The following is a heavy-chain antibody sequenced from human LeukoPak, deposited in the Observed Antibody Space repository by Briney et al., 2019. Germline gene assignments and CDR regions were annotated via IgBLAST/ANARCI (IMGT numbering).Heavy chain of an antibody. J-gene: IGHJ4*01. V-gene: IGHV4-59*01. CDR3: AIVGDTSDYFYYLDY. CDR1: GGSMTAYY. Sequence: SETLSLTCAVSGGSMTAYYWTWIRQPPGQGLEWIGYISYRGGTNYNPSLKSRVTMSLDTSKNQFSLRLSSVTAADTAVYYCAIVGDTSDYFYYLDYWGQGALVTVSS. D-gene: IGHD3-22*01. CDR2: ISYRGGT.